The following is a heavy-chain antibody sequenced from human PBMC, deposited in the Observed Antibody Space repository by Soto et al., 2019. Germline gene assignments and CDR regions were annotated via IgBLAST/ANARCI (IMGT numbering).Heavy chain of an antibody. CDR3: SHSESVWGKFGT. V-gene: IGHV1-69*13. CDR1: GDTFSSNA. D-gene: IGHD3-16*01. Sequence: VKVSCKASGDTFSSNAFSWVRQAPGQGLEWMGDINPFFDTAEYAQKFQGRVTITADESTSTAYMELSSLKTEDTAVYYCSHSESVWGKFGTWGHGTPVTVSS. CDR2: INPFFDTA. J-gene: IGHJ4*03.